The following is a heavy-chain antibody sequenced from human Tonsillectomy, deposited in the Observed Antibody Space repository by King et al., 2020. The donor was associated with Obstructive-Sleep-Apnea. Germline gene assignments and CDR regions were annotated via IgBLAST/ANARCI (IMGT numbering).Heavy chain of an antibody. D-gene: IGHD3/OR15-3a*01. J-gene: IGHJ4*02. CDR3: ASDIWTGSLPAPI. CDR2: ISSSGSTI. V-gene: IGHV3-11*01. CDR1: GFTFSDYY. Sequence: QLVQSGGGLVKPGGSLRLSCAASGFTFSDYYMSWIRQAPGKGLEWVSYISSSGSTIYYADSVKGRFTISRDNAKNSLYLQMNSLRAEETAVYYCASDIWTGSLPAPIWGQGTLVTVSS.